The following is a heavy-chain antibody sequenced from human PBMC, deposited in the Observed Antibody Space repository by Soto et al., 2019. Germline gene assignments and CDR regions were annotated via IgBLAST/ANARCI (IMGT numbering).Heavy chain of an antibody. V-gene: IGHV3-21*01. CDR2: ISSSSSYI. CDR3: ARDLVVLVPAADYYYYGMDV. Sequence: EVQLVESGGGLVKPGGSLRLSCAASGFTFSSYSMNWVRQAPGKGLEWFSSISSSSSYIYYADSVKGRFTISRDNAKNSLYLQMNSLRAEDTAVYYCARDLVVLVPAADYYYYGMDVWGQGTTVTVSS. D-gene: IGHD2-2*01. CDR1: GFTFSSYS. J-gene: IGHJ6*02.